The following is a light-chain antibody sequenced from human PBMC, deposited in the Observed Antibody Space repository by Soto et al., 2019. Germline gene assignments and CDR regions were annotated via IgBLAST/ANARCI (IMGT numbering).Light chain of an antibody. V-gene: IGLV1-40*01. CDR2: DNN. CDR3: QSYDGSLSGHVV. Sequence: QSVLTQPPSVSGAPGQRVTISCTGTRSNIGAGFDVHWYQQLPGTAPKLLIYDNNNRPSGVPDRFSGSKSGTSASLAITGLQAEDEADYYCQSYDGSLSGHVVFGGVPKVTVL. CDR1: RSNIGAGFD. J-gene: IGLJ2*01.